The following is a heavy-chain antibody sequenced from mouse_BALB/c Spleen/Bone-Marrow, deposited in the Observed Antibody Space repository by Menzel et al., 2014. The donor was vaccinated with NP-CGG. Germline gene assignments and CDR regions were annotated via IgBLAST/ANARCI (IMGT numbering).Heavy chain of an antibody. Sequence: EVKLVESGPSLVKPSQTLSLTCSVTGDSITSGYWNWIRKFPGNKLEYMGYISYSGSTYYNPSLKSRISITRDTSKNQYHLQLNSVTTEDTATYYCARSRNYYGNSLDYWGQGTTLTVSS. D-gene: IGHD2-1*01. J-gene: IGHJ2*01. CDR3: ARSRNYYGNSLDY. CDR2: ISYSGST. V-gene: IGHV3-8*02. CDR1: GDSITSGY.